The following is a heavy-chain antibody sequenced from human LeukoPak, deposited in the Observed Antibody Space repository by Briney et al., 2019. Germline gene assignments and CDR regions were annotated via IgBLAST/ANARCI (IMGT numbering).Heavy chain of an antibody. CDR3: LGVRGRGYYYYMDV. D-gene: IGHD3-10*01. V-gene: IGHV4-61*02. J-gene: IGHJ6*03. CDR1: GGSISSGSHY. CDR2: IYTSGST. Sequence: TSETLSLTCTVSGGSISSGSHYWSWIRQPAGKGLEWIGRIYTSGSTNYNPSLKSRVTISVDTSKNQFSLKLSSVTAADTAVYYCLGVRGRGYYYYMDVWGKGTTVTVSS.